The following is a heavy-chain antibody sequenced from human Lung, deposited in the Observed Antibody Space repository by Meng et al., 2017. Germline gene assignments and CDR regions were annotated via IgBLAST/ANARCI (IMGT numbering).Heavy chain of an antibody. CDR2: ISSSGSTR. D-gene: IGHD1-20*01. Sequence: QVQLVESGVGLVKPGGSLRLSCAASGLTFSDYYMSWIRQAPGKGMEWVSYISSSGSTRYYADSVKGRFTISRNNAKNSLYLQMNSLRAEDTAVYYCARDISGPVGYFDYWGQGTLVTVSS. V-gene: IGHV3-11*01. CDR1: GLTFSDYY. CDR3: ARDISGPVGYFDY. J-gene: IGHJ4*02.